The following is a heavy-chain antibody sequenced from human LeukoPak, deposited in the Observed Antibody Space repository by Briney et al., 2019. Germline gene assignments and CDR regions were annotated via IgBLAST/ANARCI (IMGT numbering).Heavy chain of an antibody. D-gene: IGHD1-20*01. Sequence: GGSPRLSCVASGFTFSRYSMHWVRQIPGKGLEYVSAINDDGDRTYYADSVKSRFTISRDNSKNTLFLQMGSLRAEDMAVYYCARVGDLNFYDFWGQGTLVTVSS. CDR3: ARVGDLNFYDF. CDR2: INDDGDRT. J-gene: IGHJ4*02. V-gene: IGHV3-64*02. CDR1: GFTFSRYS.